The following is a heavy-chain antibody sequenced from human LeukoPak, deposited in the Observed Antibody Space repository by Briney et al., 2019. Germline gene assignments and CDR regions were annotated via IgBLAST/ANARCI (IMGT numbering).Heavy chain of an antibody. CDR1: GFTFSSYW. J-gene: IGHJ4*02. V-gene: IGHV3-7*04. CDR3: ASDREYYYGSGSFDY. D-gene: IGHD3-10*01. Sequence: PGGSLRLSCAAPGFTFSSYWMSWVRQAPGKGLEWVANIKQDGSEKYYVDSVKGRFTISRDNAKNSLYLQMNSLRAEDTAVYYCASDREYYYGSGSFDYWGQGTPVTLSS. CDR2: IKQDGSEK.